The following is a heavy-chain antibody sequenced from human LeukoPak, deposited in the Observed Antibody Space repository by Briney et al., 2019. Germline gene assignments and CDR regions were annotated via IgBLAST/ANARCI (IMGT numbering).Heavy chain of an antibody. CDR3: ARDFGRGYCYGDY. V-gene: IGHV3-48*02. CDR2: ISSSSTTI. D-gene: IGHD5-18*01. Sequence: PGGSLTLSCAASGFTFSYYSMNWVRQAPGKGLEWVSYISSSSTTIYYADSVKGRFTISRDNAKNSLYLQMNSLRDEDTAVYYCARDFGRGYCYGDYWGQGTLVTVSS. J-gene: IGHJ4*02. CDR1: GFTFSYYS.